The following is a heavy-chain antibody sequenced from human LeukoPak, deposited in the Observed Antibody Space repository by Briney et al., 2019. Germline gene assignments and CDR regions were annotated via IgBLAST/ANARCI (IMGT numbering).Heavy chain of an antibody. Sequence: GRSLRLSCAASGFTFSSYAMHWVRQAPGKGLEWVAVISYDGSNKYHADSVKGRFTISRDNSKNTLYLQMNSLRPEDTAVYYCAKDGGGQYGSGFFDYWGQGTLVTVSS. CDR1: GFTFSSYA. J-gene: IGHJ4*02. CDR3: AKDGGGQYGSGFFDY. V-gene: IGHV3-30*01. CDR2: ISYDGSNK. D-gene: IGHD3-10*01.